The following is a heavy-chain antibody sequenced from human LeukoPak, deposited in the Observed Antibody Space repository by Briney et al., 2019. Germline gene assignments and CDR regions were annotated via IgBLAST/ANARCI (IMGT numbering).Heavy chain of an antibody. D-gene: IGHD6-6*01. CDR1: GYTFTDYY. CDR2: INPNSGGT. J-gene: IGHJ5*02. V-gene: IGHV1-2*02. Sequence: ASVRVSCKASGYTFTDYYIHWVRQAPGQGLEWMGWINPNSGGTIYAQKFQGRVTLTRDTSISTAYMELSRLTSDDTAVYYRARVQTAARRDWFDPWGQGTLVTVSS. CDR3: ARVQTAARRDWFDP.